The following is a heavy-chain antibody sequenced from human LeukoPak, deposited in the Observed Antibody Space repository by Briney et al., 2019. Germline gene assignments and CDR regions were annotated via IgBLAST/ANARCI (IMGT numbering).Heavy chain of an antibody. Sequence: GGSLRLSCAASGFTFSSYSMNWVRQAPGKGLEWVSSISSSSSYIYYADSVKGRFTISRDNAKNSLYLQMNSLRAEDTAVYYCARTKDYDILTGYPKYMDVWGKGTTVTVSS. CDR1: GFTFSSYS. V-gene: IGHV3-21*01. J-gene: IGHJ6*03. CDR2: ISSSSSYI. D-gene: IGHD3-9*01. CDR3: ARTKDYDILTGYPKYMDV.